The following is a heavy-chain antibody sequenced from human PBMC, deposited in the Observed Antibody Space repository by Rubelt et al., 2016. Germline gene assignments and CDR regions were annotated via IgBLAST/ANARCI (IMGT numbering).Heavy chain of an antibody. J-gene: IGHJ4*02. V-gene: IGHV3-11*01. CDR2: ISGSGTPM. Sequence: GLEWVSCISGSGTPMYYADSVKGRFTISRDNAKTSLYLQMNSLRVEDTAIYYCARRCDYFDYWGQGTLVPVSS. CDR3: ARRCDYFDY.